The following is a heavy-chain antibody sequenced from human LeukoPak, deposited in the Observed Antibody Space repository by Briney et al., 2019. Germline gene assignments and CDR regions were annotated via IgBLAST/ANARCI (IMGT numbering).Heavy chain of an antibody. V-gene: IGHV4-39*07. CDR2: IYYSGST. CDR1: GGSISSSSYL. CDR3: ARVPGGWYSNWFDP. Sequence: PSETLSLTCTVSGGSISSSSYLWVWIRQPPGKGLEWIGSIYYSGSTYYNPSLMSRVTISVDTSKNQFSLKLSSVTAADTAVYYCARVPGGWYSNWFDPWGQGTLVTVSS. D-gene: IGHD6-19*01. J-gene: IGHJ5*02.